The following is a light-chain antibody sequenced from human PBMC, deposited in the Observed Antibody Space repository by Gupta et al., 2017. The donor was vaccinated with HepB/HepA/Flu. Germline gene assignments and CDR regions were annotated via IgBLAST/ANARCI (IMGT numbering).Light chain of an antibody. V-gene: IGLV2-14*03. Sequence: PKVIIYDVDSRPSGISDRFSGSKSGNTASLTISGLQADDEADYYCSSYTSNYLRVFGGGTRVTVL. J-gene: IGLJ3*02. CDR2: DVD. CDR3: SSYTSNYLRV.